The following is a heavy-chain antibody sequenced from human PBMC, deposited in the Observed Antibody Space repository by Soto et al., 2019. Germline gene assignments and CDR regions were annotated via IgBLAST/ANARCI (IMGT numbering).Heavy chain of an antibody. V-gene: IGHV1-18*01. CDR2: ISAHNGNT. CDR3: GGSREGGSGRYFDY. Sequence: QVQLVQSGAEVRKPGASVKVSCKASGYTFTSYGLTWVRQAPGQGLEWMGWISAHNGNTNYAQKLQGRVTMTTETTTSTAYMELRSLRSDDAAVYYCGGSREGGSGRYFDYWGQGTLVTVSS. D-gene: IGHD1-26*01. J-gene: IGHJ4*02. CDR1: GYTFTSYG.